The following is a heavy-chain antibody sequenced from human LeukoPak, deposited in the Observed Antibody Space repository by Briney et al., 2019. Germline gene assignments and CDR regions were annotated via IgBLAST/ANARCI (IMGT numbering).Heavy chain of an antibody. Sequence: SETLSLTCTVAGGSISGYYWSWIRQPPGKGLEYIGFIFYGGTTKYSPSLKSRATISVDTSKNQFSLTLTSVTAADTAVYYCARGGSLLRYFDYSLMLVAFDIWGQGTMVTVSS. CDR2: IFYGGTT. D-gene: IGHD3-9*01. CDR1: GGSISGYY. CDR3: ARGGSLLRYFDYSLMLVAFDI. J-gene: IGHJ3*02. V-gene: IGHV4-59*01.